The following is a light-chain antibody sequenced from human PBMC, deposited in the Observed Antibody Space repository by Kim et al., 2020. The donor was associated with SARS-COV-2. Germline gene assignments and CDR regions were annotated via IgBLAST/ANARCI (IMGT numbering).Light chain of an antibody. CDR1: KLGDKY. CDR2: QDS. J-gene: IGLJ1*01. CDR3: QAWDSSTEV. V-gene: IGLV3-1*01. Sequence: VAPGRTASITCSGDKLGDKYACWYQQKPGQSPVLVIYQDSKRPSGIPERFSGSNSGNTATLTISGTQAMDEADYYCQAWDSSTEVFGTGTKVTVL.